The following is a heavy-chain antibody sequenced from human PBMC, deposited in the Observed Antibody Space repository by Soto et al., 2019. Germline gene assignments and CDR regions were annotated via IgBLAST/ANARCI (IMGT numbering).Heavy chain of an antibody. Sequence: PGGSLRLSCAASGFTFSTYWMSWVRQAPGKGLEWVANIKPDGSEKWYVDSVRGRFTISRDNAKNSMYLQMSSLRAEDTALYYCVRGDYYDANGPFSDAFDVWGQGTMVTVSS. D-gene: IGHD3-22*01. J-gene: IGHJ3*01. CDR2: IKPDGSEK. CDR1: GFTFSTYW. V-gene: IGHV3-7*04. CDR3: VRGDYYDANGPFSDAFDV.